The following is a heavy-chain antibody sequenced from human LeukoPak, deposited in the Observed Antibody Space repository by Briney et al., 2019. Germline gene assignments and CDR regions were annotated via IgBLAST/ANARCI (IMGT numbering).Heavy chain of an antibody. CDR2: ISAYNGNT. V-gene: IGHV1-18*01. Sequence: ASVKVSCKASGYTFTSYGISWVRQAPGQGLEWMGWISAYNGNTNYAQKLRGRVTMTTDTSTSTAYMELRSLRSDDTAVYYCARIVGATIIHNWFDPWGQGTLVTVSS. CDR3: ARIVGATIIHNWFDP. J-gene: IGHJ5*02. CDR1: GYTFTSYG. D-gene: IGHD1-26*01.